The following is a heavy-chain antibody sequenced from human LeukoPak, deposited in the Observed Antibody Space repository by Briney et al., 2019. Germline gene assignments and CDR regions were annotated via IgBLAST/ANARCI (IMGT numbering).Heavy chain of an antibody. J-gene: IGHJ3*02. Sequence: RSGGSLRLSCAASEFTFSNYGMSWVRQAPGKGLEWVSAISGSGGSTYYADSVKGRFTISRDNSKNTLYLQMNSLRAEDTAVYYCARARSSYGYGDAFDIWGQGTMVTVSS. CDR2: ISGSGGST. CDR3: ARARSSYGYGDAFDI. CDR1: EFTFSNYG. V-gene: IGHV3-23*01. D-gene: IGHD5-18*01.